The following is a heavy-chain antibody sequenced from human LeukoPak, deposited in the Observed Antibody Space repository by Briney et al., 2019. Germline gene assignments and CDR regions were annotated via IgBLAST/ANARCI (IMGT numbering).Heavy chain of an antibody. D-gene: IGHD1-26*01. CDR1: GGSISTYY. CDR2: IYYSGST. J-gene: IGHJ4*02. Sequence: SETLSLTCTVSGGSISTYYWSWIRQPPGKGLEWFGYIYYSGSTNYNPSLKSRVTISVDTSKNQFSLKLNSVTAADTAVYYCASGDPPGTFDFWGQGTLVTVSS. CDR3: ASGDPPGTFDF. V-gene: IGHV4-59*08.